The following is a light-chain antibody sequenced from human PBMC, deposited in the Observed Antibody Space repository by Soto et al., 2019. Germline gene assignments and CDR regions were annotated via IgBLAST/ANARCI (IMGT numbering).Light chain of an antibody. CDR2: DAS. CDR1: QSISSW. CDR3: QQYNSYSQT. V-gene: IGKV1-5*01. Sequence: DIQMTQSPSTLSASAGDRVTITCRASQSISSWLAWYQQKPGKAPKLLIYDASSLESGVPSRFSGSGSGTEFTLTISSLQPDDFATYYCQQYNSYSQTFGQGTKVDIK. J-gene: IGKJ1*01.